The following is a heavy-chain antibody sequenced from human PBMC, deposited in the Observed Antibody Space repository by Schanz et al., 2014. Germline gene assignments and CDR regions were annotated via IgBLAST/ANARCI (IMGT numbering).Heavy chain of an antibody. CDR1: GYTFSDYG. J-gene: IGHJ6*03. CDR3: AGTYCSSTSCYTGYYYMDV. V-gene: IGHV1-69*02. Sequence: QVQLVQSGAEVKKPGASVKVSCKTSGYTFSDYGITWVRQAPGQGLEWMGRFIPILDVGNYAQQFQGRVTFTADKSTSTAYMELSSLRYEDTAVYYCAGTYCSSTSCYTGYYYMDVWGKGTTVTVSS. D-gene: IGHD2-2*02. CDR2: FIPILDVG.